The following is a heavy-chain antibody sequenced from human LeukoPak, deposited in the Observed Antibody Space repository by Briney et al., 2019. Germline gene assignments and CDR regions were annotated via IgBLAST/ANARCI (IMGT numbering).Heavy chain of an antibody. V-gene: IGHV4-34*01. CDR2: INHSGST. Sequence: GSLRLSCAASGFTFSSYSMNWVRQAPGKGLEWIGEINHSGSTNYNPSLKSRVTISVDTSKNQFSLKLSSVTAADTAVYYCTRCKNQYQLLKFDPWGQGTLVTVSS. D-gene: IGHD2-2*01. CDR1: GFTFSSYS. J-gene: IGHJ5*02. CDR3: TRCKNQYQLLKFDP.